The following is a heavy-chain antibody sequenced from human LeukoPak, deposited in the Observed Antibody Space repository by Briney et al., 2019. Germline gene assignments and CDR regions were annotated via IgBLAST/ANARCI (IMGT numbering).Heavy chain of an antibody. J-gene: IGHJ4*02. V-gene: IGHV3-7*01. CDR2: IKQDGSEK. CDR3: ARVGYDFMWLSYYFDY. CDR1: GFTFSSYW. Sequence: GGSLRLSCAASGFTFSSYWMSWVRQAPGKGLEWVANIKQDGSEKYYVDSVKGRFTISRDNAKNSLYLQMNSLRAEDTAVYYCARVGYDFMWLSYYFDYWGQGTLVTVSS. D-gene: IGHD3-16*02.